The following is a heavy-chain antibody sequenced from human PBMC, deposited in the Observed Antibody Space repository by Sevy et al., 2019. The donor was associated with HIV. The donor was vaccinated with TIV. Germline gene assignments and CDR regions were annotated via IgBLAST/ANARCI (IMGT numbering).Heavy chain of an antibody. D-gene: IGHD5-18*01. CDR2: ISGSGGST. J-gene: IGHJ4*02. CDR3: ANTAMVRRSGY. Sequence: GGSLRLSCAASGFTFISYAMSWVRQAPGKGLEWVSAISGSGGSTYYADSVKGRFTISRDNSKNTLYLQMNSLRAEDTAVYYCANTAMVRRSGYWGQGTLVTVSS. V-gene: IGHV3-23*01. CDR1: GFTFISYA.